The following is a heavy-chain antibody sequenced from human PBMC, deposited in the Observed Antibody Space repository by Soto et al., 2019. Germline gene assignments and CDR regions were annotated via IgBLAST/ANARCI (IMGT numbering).Heavy chain of an antibody. CDR1: GASISSTNW. CDR3: AREGQELRD. V-gene: IGHV4-4*02. J-gene: IGHJ4*01. D-gene: IGHD6-13*01. Sequence: QVQLQESGPGLVKPSGTLSLTCAASGASISSTNWWSWVRQFPGKGLEWIGEIFHDGRTNYNPSLKSRVTISVDKSKNHFSLELTSVTAADTAIYYCAREGQELRDWGHGTLVTVSS. CDR2: IFHDGRT.